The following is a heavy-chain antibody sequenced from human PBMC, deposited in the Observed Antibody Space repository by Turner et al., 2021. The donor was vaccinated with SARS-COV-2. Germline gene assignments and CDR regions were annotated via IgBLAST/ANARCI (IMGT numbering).Heavy chain of an antibody. J-gene: IGHJ4*02. CDR1: GFNFGSYT. CDR3: AREYGSGSPLGH. V-gene: IGHV3-21*02. CDR2: ISSSSTYI. D-gene: IGHD3-10*01. Sequence: EVQLVESGGGLVKPGGSLRLSCAASGFNFGSYTMNWVRQAPGKGLEWVSSISSSSTYIYYADSLKGRFTISRDNAKNSLYLQMNSLRAEDTAVYYCAREYGSGSPLGHWGQGTLVTVSS.